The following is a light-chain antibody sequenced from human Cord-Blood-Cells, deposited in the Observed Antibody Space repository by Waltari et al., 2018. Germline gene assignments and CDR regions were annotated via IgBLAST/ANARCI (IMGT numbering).Light chain of an antibody. V-gene: IGLV2-14*01. CDR3: SSDTSSSVV. CDR1: SSDVGGYNY. J-gene: IGLJ2*01. CDR2: DVS. Sequence: QSALTQPASVSGSPGQSITISCTGTSSDVGGYNYVSWYQQHPGKAPKLMIYDVSNRPTGVSNRFPGSKSVHTASLTISGPQAEDEADYYCSSDTSSSVVFGGGTKLTVL.